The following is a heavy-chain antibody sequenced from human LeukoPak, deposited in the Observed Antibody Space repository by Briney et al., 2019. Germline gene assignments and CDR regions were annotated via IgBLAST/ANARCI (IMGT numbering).Heavy chain of an antibody. CDR3: AKGSRRPNISSWYLVDYFDY. Sequence: GGPLRLSCAASGFTFRSFAMRWVRQAPGKRLGWVSAISGSGGTTYDADSAKCRFTIPRDNSKNTLYLQMNRLRAEDTAVYYCAKGSRRPNISSWYLVDYFDYWGQGTLVTVSS. V-gene: IGHV3-23*01. J-gene: IGHJ4*02. D-gene: IGHD6-13*01. CDR1: GFTFRSFA. CDR2: ISGSGGTT.